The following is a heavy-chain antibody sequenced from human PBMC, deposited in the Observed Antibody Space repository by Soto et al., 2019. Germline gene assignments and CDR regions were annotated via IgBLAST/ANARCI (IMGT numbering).Heavy chain of an antibody. CDR2: IWYDGSNE. V-gene: IGHV3-33*01. D-gene: IGHD1-1*01. J-gene: IGHJ6*03. Sequence: QPGGSLRLSCAASGFSFLRHGMHWARQAPGKGPEWVANIWYDGSNEYYADSVKGRFTISRDNSKNTLYLQMNSLRVEDTAVYFCARDGNKATTHYYYMDVWGKGTTVTVSS. CDR1: GFSFLRHG. CDR3: ARDGNKATTHYYYMDV.